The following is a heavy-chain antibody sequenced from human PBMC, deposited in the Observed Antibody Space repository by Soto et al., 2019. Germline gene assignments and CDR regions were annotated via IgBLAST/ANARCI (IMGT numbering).Heavy chain of an antibody. V-gene: IGHV3-11*06. CDR3: ARDLRFSSTNYFDF. CDR1: GFLCTDYY. D-gene: IGHD2-8*01. Sequence: LRLSCTASGFLCTDYYMSWIRQPPGKGLEWLAYIDGSSDYTNSADSVKGRFTISRDNAKNSVFLQMNNLRADDTAVYYCARDLRFSSTNYFDFWGRGTLVTVSS. J-gene: IGHJ4*02. CDR2: IDGSSDYT.